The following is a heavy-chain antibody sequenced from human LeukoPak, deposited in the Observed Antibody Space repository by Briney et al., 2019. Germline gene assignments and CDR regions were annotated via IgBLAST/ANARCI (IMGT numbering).Heavy chain of an antibody. CDR1: GFTFTSSA. Sequence: GASVKVSCKASGFTFTSSAVQWVRQARGQRLERIGWIVVGSGNTNYAQKFQERVTITRDMSTSTAYMELSSLRSEDTAVYYCAAFPAGGYCSGGSCRRWFDPWGQGTLVTVSS. CDR2: IVVGSGNT. J-gene: IGHJ5*02. CDR3: AAFPAGGYCSGGSCRRWFDP. V-gene: IGHV1-58*01. D-gene: IGHD2-15*01.